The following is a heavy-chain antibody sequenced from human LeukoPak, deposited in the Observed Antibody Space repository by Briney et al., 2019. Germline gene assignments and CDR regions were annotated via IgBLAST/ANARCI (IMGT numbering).Heavy chain of an antibody. CDR1: GFTFDDYA. CDR3: ARDTIPMARGIDDY. CDR2: ISWNSGSI. J-gene: IGHJ4*02. Sequence: GGSLRLSCAASGFTFDDYAMHWVRQAPGKGLEWVSGISWNSGSIGYADSVKGRFTISRDNAKNSLYLQMNSLRAEDTAVYYCARDTIPMARGIDDYWGQGTLVTVSS. V-gene: IGHV3-9*01. D-gene: IGHD3-10*01.